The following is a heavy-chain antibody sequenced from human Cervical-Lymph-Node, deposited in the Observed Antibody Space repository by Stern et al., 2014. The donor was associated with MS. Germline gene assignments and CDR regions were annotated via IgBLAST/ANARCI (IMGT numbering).Heavy chain of an antibody. CDR1: GYRFTEFP. D-gene: IGHD2-15*01. V-gene: IGHV7-4-1*02. CDR2: ISPNTGKP. J-gene: IGHJ4*02. Sequence: QVQLVQSGSEFKRPGASVTVSCEASGYRFTEFPMNWVRQAPGQGLEWMGWISPNTGKPTYAQGYTGRFVFSFNTSVTTAYLQITGLKAEDTAVYYCARSTGVVTWEEFFDYWGQGTLLSVSS. CDR3: ARSTGVVTWEEFFDY.